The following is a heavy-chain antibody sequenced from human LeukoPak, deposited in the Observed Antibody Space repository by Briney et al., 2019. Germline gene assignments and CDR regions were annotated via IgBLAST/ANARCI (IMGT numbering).Heavy chain of an antibody. Sequence: PGGSLRLSCVASQFRFPFSHYGMHWVRQAPGRGLEWVAVIWSDGTNQYYADSVKGRFTISRDNSKSTVYLQMNSLRAEDTAVYFCAKDAQRGFDYSNSLEYWGQGTLVTVSS. V-gene: IGHV3-33*06. CDR1: QFRFPFSHYG. D-gene: IGHD4-11*01. J-gene: IGHJ4*02. CDR2: IWSDGTNQ. CDR3: AKDAQRGFDYSNSLEY.